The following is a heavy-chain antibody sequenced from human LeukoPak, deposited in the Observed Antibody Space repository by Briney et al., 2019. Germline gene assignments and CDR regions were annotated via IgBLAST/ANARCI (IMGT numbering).Heavy chain of an antibody. CDR3: ARAGWIQLWSQPHYFDY. D-gene: IGHD5-18*01. V-gene: IGHV1-69*06. CDR2: IIPIFGTA. CDR1: GGTCSSYA. J-gene: IGHJ4*02. Sequence: ASVKVSCKASGGTCSSYAISWVRQAPGQGLEWMGGIIPIFGTANYAQKFQGRVTITADKSTSTAYMELSSLRSEDTAVYYCARAGWIQLWSQPHYFDYWGQGTLVTVSS.